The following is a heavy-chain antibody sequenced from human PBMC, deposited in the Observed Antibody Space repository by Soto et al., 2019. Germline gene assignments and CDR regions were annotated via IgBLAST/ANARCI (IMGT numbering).Heavy chain of an antibody. V-gene: IGHV3-33*08. CDR2: IWYDGSNK. CDR3: ARDYSNSALDY. J-gene: IGHJ4*02. D-gene: IGHD6-6*01. CDR1: GFTFSSFH. Sequence: GGSLRLSCAASGFTFSSFHMNWVRQAPGKGLEWVAVIWYDGSNKYYVDSVKGRFTISRDNSKNTLFLQMNSLRAEDTAVYYCARDYSNSALDYWGQGTLVTVSS.